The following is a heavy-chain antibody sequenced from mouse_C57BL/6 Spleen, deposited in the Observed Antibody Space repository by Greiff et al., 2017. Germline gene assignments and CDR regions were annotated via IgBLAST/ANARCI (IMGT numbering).Heavy chain of an antibody. Sequence: EVQLQQSGPELVKPGASVKISCKASGYTFTDYYMNWVKQSHGKSLEWIGDINPNTGGTSYNQKFKGKATLTVDKSSSTAYMELRSLTSEDSAVYYCARSYRSSFDYWGQGTTLTVSS. D-gene: IGHD1-1*01. J-gene: IGHJ2*01. CDR2: INPNTGGT. V-gene: IGHV1-26*01. CDR3: ARSYRSSFDY. CDR1: GYTFTDYY.